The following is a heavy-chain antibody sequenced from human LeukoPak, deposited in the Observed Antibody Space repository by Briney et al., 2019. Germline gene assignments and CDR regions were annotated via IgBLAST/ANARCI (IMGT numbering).Heavy chain of an antibody. Sequence: GGSLRLSCAASGFTFSSYEMNWVRQAPGKGLEWVSYISSSGSTTYYAASVKGRFTISRDNSKNTLYLQMNSLRAEDTAVYYCARDLGGYYDSSDNWFDPWGQGTLVTVSS. CDR2: ISSSGSTT. D-gene: IGHD3-22*01. CDR3: ARDLGGYYDSSDNWFDP. J-gene: IGHJ5*02. CDR1: GFTFSSYE. V-gene: IGHV3-48*03.